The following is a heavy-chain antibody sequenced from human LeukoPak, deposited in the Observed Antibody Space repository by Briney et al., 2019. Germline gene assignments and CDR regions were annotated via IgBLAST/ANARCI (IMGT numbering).Heavy chain of an antibody. D-gene: IGHD6-13*01. Sequence: GGSLRLSCAASGFTFSDYCMSWIRQAPGKGLEWVSYISSSGSTIYYADSVKVRFTISRDNAKNSLYLQMNSLRAEDTAVYYCARLRADSSSYGSDDAFDIWGQGTMVTVSS. J-gene: IGHJ3*02. CDR3: ARLRADSSSYGSDDAFDI. CDR2: ISSSGSTI. V-gene: IGHV3-11*01. CDR1: GFTFSDYC.